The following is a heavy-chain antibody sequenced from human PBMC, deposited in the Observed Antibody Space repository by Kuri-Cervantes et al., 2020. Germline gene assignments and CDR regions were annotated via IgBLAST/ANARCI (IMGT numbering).Heavy chain of an antibody. J-gene: IGHJ4*02. D-gene: IGHD6-19*01. CDR2: INPNSGGT. V-gene: IGHV1-2*02. CDR3: ARIPSSGWRDY. CDR1: GYTFTGYC. Sequence: ASVKVSCKASGYTFTGYCMHWVRRAPGQGLEWMGWINPNSGGTNYAQKFQGRVTMTRDTSISTAYMELSRLRSDDTAVYYCARIPSSGWRDYWGQGTLVTVSS.